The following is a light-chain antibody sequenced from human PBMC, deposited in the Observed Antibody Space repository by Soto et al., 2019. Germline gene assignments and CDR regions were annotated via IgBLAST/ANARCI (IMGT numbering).Light chain of an antibody. CDR1: QSISGR. CDR3: QQYYSYPYT. CDR2: DAS. J-gene: IGKJ2*01. V-gene: IGKV1-5*01. Sequence: DIRLTQSPSTLSAFVGDRVTISCRARQSISGRLAWYQQKAGRAPNLLIYDASTLETGVPLRFSGSGSGTEVTLTISGLQPDDFATYYCQQYYSYPYTFGQGTKLEIK.